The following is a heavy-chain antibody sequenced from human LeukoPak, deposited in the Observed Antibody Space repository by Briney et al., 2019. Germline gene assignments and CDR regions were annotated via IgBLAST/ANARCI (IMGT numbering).Heavy chain of an antibody. V-gene: IGHV3-7*03. CDR1: GFTFNNYW. Sequence: GGSLRLSCAASGFTFNNYWIHWVRQAPGRGPEWVANVNRDGSETYYLDSVKGRFTISKDNAKNSLYLQMNSLRAEDTALYHCARNNGMDVWGQGTTVIVSS. CDR2: VNRDGSET. J-gene: IGHJ6*02. CDR3: ARNNGMDV.